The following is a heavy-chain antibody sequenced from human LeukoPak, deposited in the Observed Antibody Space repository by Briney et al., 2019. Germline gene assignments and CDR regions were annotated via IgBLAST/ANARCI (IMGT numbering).Heavy chain of an antibody. CDR3: AKDQGIAAYFDY. CDR1: GFTFGSYG. CDR2: IWYDGSNK. J-gene: IGHJ4*02. Sequence: GRSLRLSCAASGFTFGSYGMHWVRQAPGKGLEWVAVIWYDGSNKYYADSVKGRFTISRDNSKNTLYLQMNSLRAEDTAVYYCAKDQGIAAYFDYWGQGTLVTVSS. D-gene: IGHD6-13*01. V-gene: IGHV3-33*06.